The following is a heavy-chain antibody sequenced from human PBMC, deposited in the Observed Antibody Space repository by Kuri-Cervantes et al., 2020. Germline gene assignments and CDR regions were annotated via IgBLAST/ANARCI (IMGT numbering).Heavy chain of an antibody. Sequence: SETLSLTCAVSGGSISSSNWWSWVRQPPGKGLEWIGEIYHSGSTYYNPSLKSRVTISVDRSKNQFSLKLSSVTAADTAVYYCARGPWFGDKVSQHYYYGMDVWGQGTTVTVSS. V-gene: IGHV4-4*02. D-gene: IGHD3-10*01. CDR2: IYHSGST. J-gene: IGHJ6*02. CDR1: GGSISSSNW. CDR3: ARGPWFGDKVSQHYYYGMDV.